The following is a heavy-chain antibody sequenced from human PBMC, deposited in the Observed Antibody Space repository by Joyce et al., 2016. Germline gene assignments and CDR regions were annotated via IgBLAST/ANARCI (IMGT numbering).Heavy chain of an antibody. CDR2: INGGDIT. CDR3: ARGRGYTTSVRRRGMDV. V-gene: IGHV4-34*01. CDR1: GGSFSGYY. J-gene: IGHJ6*02. Sequence: QVQLQQWGAGLLKPSETLSLTCAVYGGSFSGYYWTFIRQPPGKGLEWIGEINGGDITNYKPSLRSRVTILLDTSKNHFSLKLTSVTAADTAVYYCARGRGYTTSVRRRGMDVWGQGTTVTVSS. D-gene: IGHD6-13*01.